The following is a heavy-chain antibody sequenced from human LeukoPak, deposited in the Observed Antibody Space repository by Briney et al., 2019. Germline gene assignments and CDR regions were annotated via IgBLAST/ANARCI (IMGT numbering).Heavy chain of an antibody. J-gene: IGHJ2*01. CDR1: GFTFSSYE. CDR3: VKDWTGTKPFDL. CDR2: ISSSGSTI. D-gene: IGHD3/OR15-3a*01. Sequence: GGSLRLSCAASGFTFSSYEMNWVRQAPGKGLEWVSYISSSGSTIYYAGSVKGRFTISRDNSKNTLYLQMNSLRAEDTAVYYCVKDWTGTKPFDLWGRGTLVTVSS. V-gene: IGHV3-48*03.